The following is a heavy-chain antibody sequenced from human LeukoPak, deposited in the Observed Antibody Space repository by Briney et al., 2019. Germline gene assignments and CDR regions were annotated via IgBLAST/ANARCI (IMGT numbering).Heavy chain of an antibody. CDR1: GFTFSTYS. Sequence: GGSLRLSCAASGFTFSTYSMKWVRQAPGKGLEWVSYISDSGAMYYADSVRGRFTISRENAQNSLFLQMNSLRAEDTAVYYCARALGGIRIPTNFDYWGQGTLVTVSS. V-gene: IGHV3-48*01. J-gene: IGHJ4*02. CDR2: ISDSGAM. CDR3: ARALGGIRIPTNFDY. D-gene: IGHD3-16*01.